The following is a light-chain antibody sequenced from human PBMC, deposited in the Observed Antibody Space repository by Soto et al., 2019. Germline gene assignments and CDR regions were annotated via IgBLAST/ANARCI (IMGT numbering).Light chain of an antibody. Sequence: QSALTQPASVSGSPGQSITISCTGTSSDVGAYDYVSWYQQHPDKAPKLMIYEVSNRPSGVSNRFSGSKSVNTATLTISGLQTVDEADYYCSSYTSSSTRGFGTGTKVTVL. CDR3: SSYTSSSTRG. J-gene: IGLJ1*01. CDR2: EVS. V-gene: IGLV2-14*03. CDR1: SSDVGAYDY.